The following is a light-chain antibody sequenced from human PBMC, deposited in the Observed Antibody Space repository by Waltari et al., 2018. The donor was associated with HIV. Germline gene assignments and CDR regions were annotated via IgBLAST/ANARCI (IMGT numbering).Light chain of an antibody. CDR2: EVI. Sequence: QSALTQPHSASGFPGQSVAFSCTGTSSEIGAYTFVSWYQQQPGSAPKLSILEVIKRPSVVPYRFSGSKSGNTASLTVSELLPCDDAGYCCSSYAGGNRFLVFGGVTRLTVL. CDR1: SSEIGAYTF. J-gene: IGLJ2*01. V-gene: IGLV2-8*01. CDR3: SSYAGGNRFLV.